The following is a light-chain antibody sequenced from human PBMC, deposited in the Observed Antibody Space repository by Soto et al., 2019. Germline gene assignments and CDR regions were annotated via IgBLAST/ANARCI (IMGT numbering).Light chain of an antibody. J-gene: IGLJ3*02. CDR2: SNN. CDR3: AAWDDSRNGWV. V-gene: IGLV1-44*01. CDR1: RSNIGSNT. Sequence: QSVLTQPPSACGTPGQRVTISCSGSRSNIGSNTVNWYQQLPGTAPKLLIYSNNQRPSGVPDRFFGSKSGTSASLAISGLQSEDEADYYCAAWDDSRNGWVFGGGTKVTVL.